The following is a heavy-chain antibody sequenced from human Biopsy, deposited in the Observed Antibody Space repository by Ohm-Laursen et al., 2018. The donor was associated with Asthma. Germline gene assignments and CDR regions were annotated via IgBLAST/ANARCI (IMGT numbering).Heavy chain of an antibody. Sequence: ASVKVSCKSLGGTFNTYVIGWVRQAPGQGLEWMGGINSVFGTTTYPQKFQDRVTITADDSTSTVHMELSSLRSEDTAVYYCARKAGSCISRTCYSLDFWGQGTLVTVSS. CDR3: ARKAGSCISRTCYSLDF. D-gene: IGHD2-2*01. CDR2: INSVFGTT. J-gene: IGHJ4*02. CDR1: GGTFNTYV. V-gene: IGHV1-69*13.